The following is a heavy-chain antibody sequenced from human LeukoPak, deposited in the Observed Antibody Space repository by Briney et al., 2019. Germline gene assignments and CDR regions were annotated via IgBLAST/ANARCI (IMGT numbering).Heavy chain of an antibody. D-gene: IGHD5-18*01. Sequence: GASVKVSCKASGYTFTGYYMHWVRQAPGQGLEWMGWINPNSGGTNYAQKFQGRVTMTRDTSISTAYMELSRLRSDDTAVYYCARDLEGYSYGLFDPWGQGTLVTVSS. CDR3: ARDLEGYSYGLFDP. V-gene: IGHV1-2*02. CDR1: GYTFTGYY. J-gene: IGHJ5*02. CDR2: INPNSGGT.